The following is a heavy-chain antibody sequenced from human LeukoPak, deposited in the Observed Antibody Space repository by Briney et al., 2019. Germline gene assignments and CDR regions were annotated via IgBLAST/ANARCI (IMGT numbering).Heavy chain of an antibody. J-gene: IGHJ4*02. CDR3: ARVYLAAAGPTTFDY. Sequence: GGSLRRSCAASGFTFSDYNMNWVRQAPGKGLEWVSYISSSSSTMYYADSVKGRFTISRDNAKNSLFLQMNSLTAEDTAIYYCARVYLAAAGPTTFDYWGQGTLVTVSS. V-gene: IGHV3-48*04. CDR1: GFTFSDYN. CDR2: ISSSSSTM. D-gene: IGHD6-13*01.